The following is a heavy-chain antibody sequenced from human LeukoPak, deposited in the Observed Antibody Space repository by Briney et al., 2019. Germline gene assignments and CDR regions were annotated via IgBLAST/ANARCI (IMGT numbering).Heavy chain of an antibody. CDR1: GFTFSSYG. J-gene: IGHJ4*02. Sequence: GGSLRLSCAASGFTFSSYGMNWVRQAPGKGLEWVSSISGSGDNTCYADSVKDRFSISRDNSKTTVSLQMNSLRAEDTAVYYCAKGRGTAVTSAANYWGQGTLVTVSS. V-gene: IGHV3-23*01. CDR3: AKGRGTAVTSAANY. CDR2: ISGSGDNT. D-gene: IGHD4-17*01.